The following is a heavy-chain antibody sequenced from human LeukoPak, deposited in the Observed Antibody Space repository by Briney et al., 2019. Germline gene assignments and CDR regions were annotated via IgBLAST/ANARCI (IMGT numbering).Heavy chain of an antibody. CDR2: IYHSGST. Sequence: SETLSLTCTVSGYSISSGYYWGWIRQPPGKGLEWIGSIYHSGSTYYNPSLKSRVTISVDTSKNQFSLRLSSVTAADTAVYYCATSDGSGSYNYFENWGQGTLVTVSS. D-gene: IGHD3-10*01. V-gene: IGHV4-38-2*02. CDR1: GYSISSGYY. J-gene: IGHJ4*02. CDR3: ATSDGSGSYNYFEN.